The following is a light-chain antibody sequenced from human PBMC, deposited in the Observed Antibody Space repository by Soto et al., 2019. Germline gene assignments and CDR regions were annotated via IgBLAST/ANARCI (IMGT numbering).Light chain of an antibody. Sequence: DIVLTQSPGTLSLSPGETATLSCRASQSVNSNYLAWYQQKPGQAPRLLIYGASATATGIPDRFSGSGSGTDFTLAISRLEPEDFAVYFCQHFGGSSYTFGQGTKLEIK. V-gene: IGKV3-20*01. CDR3: QHFGGSSYT. CDR2: GAS. CDR1: QSVNSNY. J-gene: IGKJ2*01.